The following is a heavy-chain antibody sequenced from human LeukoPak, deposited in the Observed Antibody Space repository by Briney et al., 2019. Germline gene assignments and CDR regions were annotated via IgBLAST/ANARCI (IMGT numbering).Heavy chain of an antibody. CDR1: GYTFTSYG. CDR3: ARVELAVAGPEYFQH. V-gene: IGHV1-18*01. J-gene: IGHJ1*01. CDR2: ISAYNGNT. Sequence: ASVKVSCKASGYTFTSYGISWVRQAPGQGLEWMGWISAYNGNTNYAQKLQGRVAMTTDTSTSTAYMELRSLRSDDTAVYYCARVELAVAGPEYFQHWGQGTLVTVFS. D-gene: IGHD6-19*01.